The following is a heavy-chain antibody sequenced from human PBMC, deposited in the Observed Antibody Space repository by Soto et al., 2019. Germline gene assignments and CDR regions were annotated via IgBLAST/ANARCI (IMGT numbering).Heavy chain of an antibody. Sequence: ASVKVSCKASGYTFTSYAMHWVRQAPGQGLEWMGWISAYNGNTNYAQKLQGRVTMTTDTSTSTAYMELRSLRSDDTAVYYCARWVFGIAAAGNWFDPWGQGTLVTVSS. J-gene: IGHJ5*02. CDR2: ISAYNGNT. CDR3: ARWVFGIAAAGNWFDP. CDR1: GYTFTSYA. V-gene: IGHV1-18*01. D-gene: IGHD6-13*01.